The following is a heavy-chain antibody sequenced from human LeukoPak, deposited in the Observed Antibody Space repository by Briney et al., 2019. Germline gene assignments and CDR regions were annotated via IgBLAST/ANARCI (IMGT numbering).Heavy chain of an antibody. CDR3: AIMVRGFDY. V-gene: IGHV4-59*01. CDR1: GGSISSYY. Sequence: PSETLSLTCTVSGGSISSYYWSWIRQPPGKGLEWIGYIYYSGSTNYNPSLKSRVTISVRTSKNQFSLKLSSVTAADTAVYYCAIMVRGFDYWGQGTLVTVSS. D-gene: IGHD3-10*01. J-gene: IGHJ4*02. CDR2: IYYSGST.